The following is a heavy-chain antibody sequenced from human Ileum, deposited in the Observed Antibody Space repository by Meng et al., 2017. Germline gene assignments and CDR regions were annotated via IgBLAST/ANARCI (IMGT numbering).Heavy chain of an antibody. D-gene: IGHD1-26*01. Sequence: GESLKISCAASGLSFSNAWMSWVRQAPGKGLEWLGRIKSKTDGGTADYAAPVKDRITISRDDSKNTLYLQIHSLQTEDTAVYYCSTSLRCELLTNYWGQGTLVTVSS. CDR3: STSLRCELLTNY. CDR1: GLSFSNAW. V-gene: IGHV3-15*01. CDR2: IKSKTDGGTA. J-gene: IGHJ4*02.